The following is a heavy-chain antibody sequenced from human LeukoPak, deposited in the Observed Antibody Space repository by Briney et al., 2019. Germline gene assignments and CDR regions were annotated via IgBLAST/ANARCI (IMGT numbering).Heavy chain of an antibody. D-gene: IGHD6-13*01. CDR2: IYPGDSNT. Sequence: PGESLKISCKGSGYSFTSYWIGWVRQMPGKGLEWVGIIYPGDSNTRYSPSFQGQVTISADKSISTAYLQWSSLKASDTAMYYCARLAISSIWSVYFDYWGQGTLVTVSS. J-gene: IGHJ4*02. V-gene: IGHV5-51*01. CDR1: GYSFTSYW. CDR3: ARLAISSIWSVYFDY.